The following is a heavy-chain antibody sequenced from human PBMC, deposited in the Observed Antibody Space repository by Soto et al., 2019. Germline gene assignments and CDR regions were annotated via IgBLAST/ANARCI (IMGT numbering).Heavy chain of an antibody. V-gene: IGHV4-59*01. CDR2: IYYSGST. J-gene: IGHJ6*03. CDR1: GGSISSYY. D-gene: IGHD3-3*01. Sequence: PSETLSLTCTVSGGSISSYYWSWIRQPPGKGLEWIRYIYYSGSTNYNPSLKSRVTISVDTSKNQFSLKLSSVTAADTAVYYCARSGYDYYYYYMDVWGKGTTDTVSS. CDR3: ARSGYDYYYYYMDV.